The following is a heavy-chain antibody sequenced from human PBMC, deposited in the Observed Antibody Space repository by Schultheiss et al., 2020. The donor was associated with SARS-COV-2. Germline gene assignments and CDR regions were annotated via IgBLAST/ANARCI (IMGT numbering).Heavy chain of an antibody. V-gene: IGHV4-59*08. CDR1: GGSISSYY. D-gene: IGHD2-15*01. Sequence: SETLSLTCTVSGGSISSYYWSWIRQPPGKGLEWIGYIYYSGSTYYNPSLKSRVTISVDTSKNQFSLKLSSVTAADTAVYYCARQPEDFRGAPVSAFDIWGQGTMVTVSS. J-gene: IGHJ3*02. CDR3: ARQPEDFRGAPVSAFDI. CDR2: IYYSGST.